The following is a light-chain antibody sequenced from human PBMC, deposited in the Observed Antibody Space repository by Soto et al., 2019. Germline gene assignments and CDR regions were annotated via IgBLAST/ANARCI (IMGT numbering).Light chain of an antibody. CDR2: GVS. CDR3: QHYGSSPRA. Sequence: EIVLTQSPGTLSLSPGERATLSCRASQSVSGSYLAWYQQKPGQAPKLLIYGVSSRATAIPDRFSGSGSGTDFTLTISRLEPEEFAVYYCQHYGSSPRAFGGGTKVEIK. CDR1: QSVSGSY. V-gene: IGKV3-20*01. J-gene: IGKJ4*01.